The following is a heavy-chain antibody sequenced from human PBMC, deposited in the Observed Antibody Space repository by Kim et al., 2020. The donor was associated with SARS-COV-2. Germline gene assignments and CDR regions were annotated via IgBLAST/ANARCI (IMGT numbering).Heavy chain of an antibody. D-gene: IGHD6-19*01. J-gene: IGHJ4*02. Sequence: YADPVKGRFTISRDNSKNTLYLQMNSLRAEDTAVYYCARDGSSGWSPPDYWGQGTLVTVSS. CDR3: ARDGSSGWSPPDY. V-gene: IGHV3-33*01.